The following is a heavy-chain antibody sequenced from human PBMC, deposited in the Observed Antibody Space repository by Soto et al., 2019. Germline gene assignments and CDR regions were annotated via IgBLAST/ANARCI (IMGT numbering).Heavy chain of an antibody. CDR2: ISWNSGSI. CDR1: GFTFDDYA. CDR3: AKAGTTVTHYFDD. V-gene: IGHV3-9*01. J-gene: IGHJ4*02. D-gene: IGHD4-17*01. Sequence: EVQLVESGGGLVQPGRSLRLSCAASGFTFDDYAMHWVRQAPGKGLEWVSGISWNSGSIGYADSVKGRFTISRDNAKNSLYLQMNSLRAEDTALYYCAKAGTTVTHYFDDWGQGPLVTVSS.